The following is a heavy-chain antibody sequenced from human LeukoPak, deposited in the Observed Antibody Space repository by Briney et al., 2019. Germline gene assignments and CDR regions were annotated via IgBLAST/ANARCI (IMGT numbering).Heavy chain of an antibody. V-gene: IGHV4-34*01. CDR2: IYYSGST. Sequence: KPSETLSLTCAVYGGSFSGYYWSWIRQPPGGGLEWIGNIYYSGSTFYNPSLKSRVTISVDTSKNQFSLKLSSVTAADTAVYYCARFMVRGLIVDYWGQGTLVTVSS. CDR3: ARFMVRGLIVDY. D-gene: IGHD3-10*01. J-gene: IGHJ4*02. CDR1: GGSFSGYY.